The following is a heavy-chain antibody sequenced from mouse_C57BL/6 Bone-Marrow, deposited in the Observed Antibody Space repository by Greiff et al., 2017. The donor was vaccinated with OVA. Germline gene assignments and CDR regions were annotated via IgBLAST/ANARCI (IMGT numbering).Heavy chain of an antibody. Sequence: VQLVESGAELVRPGASVTLSCKASGYTFTDYEMHWVKQTPVHGLEWIGAIDPETGGTAYNQKFKGKAILTADKSSSTAYMELRSLTSEDSAVYYCTAITTVFDYWGQGTTLTVSS. V-gene: IGHV1-15*01. CDR3: TAITTVFDY. D-gene: IGHD1-1*01. J-gene: IGHJ2*01. CDR1: GYTFTDYE. CDR2: IDPETGGT.